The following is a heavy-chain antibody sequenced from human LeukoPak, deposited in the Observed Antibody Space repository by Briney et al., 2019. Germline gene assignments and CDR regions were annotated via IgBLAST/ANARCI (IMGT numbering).Heavy chain of an antibody. J-gene: IGHJ4*02. CDR2: IRSKAYGGTT. Sequence: GSLRLSCTGSGFTFGDYAMSWFRQAPGKGLEWVSFIRSKAYGGTTEYVASVKGRFTISRDDPKSIAYLQMNSLKTEDTAVYYCTRDGAANFWSGYLFDYWGQGTLVTVSS. D-gene: IGHD3-3*01. CDR1: GFTFGDYA. V-gene: IGHV3-49*03. CDR3: TRDGAANFWSGYLFDY.